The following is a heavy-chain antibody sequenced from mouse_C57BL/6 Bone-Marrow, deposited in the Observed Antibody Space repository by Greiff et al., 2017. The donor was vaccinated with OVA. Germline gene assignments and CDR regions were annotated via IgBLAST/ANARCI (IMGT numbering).Heavy chain of an antibody. D-gene: IGHD1-1*01. CDR2: ISRGSSTI. V-gene: IGHV5-17*01. J-gene: IGHJ3*01. CDR3: ARECCCGSCLFAY. Sequence: EVQGVESGGGLVKPGGSLKLSCAASGFTFSDYGMHWVRQAPEKGLEWVAYISRGSSTIYYADTVKGRFTISRDNAKNTLFRQMTRMRSEGTAMDYCARECCCGSCLFAYWGQGTLVTVSA. CDR1: GFTFSDYG.